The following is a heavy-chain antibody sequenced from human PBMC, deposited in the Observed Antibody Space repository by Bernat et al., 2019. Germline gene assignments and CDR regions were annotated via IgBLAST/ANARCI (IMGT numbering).Heavy chain of an antibody. CDR3: ARSPATGTVDY. D-gene: IGHD1-1*01. J-gene: IGHJ4*02. Sequence: EVQLLESGGDLVQPGGSLRLSCAASGFTFNNYWMSWVRQAPGKGLEWVANINQDGSDKYYVDSVRGRFTISRDNAKNSLFLQMNSLRAEDTAVYYCARSPATGTVDYWGQGTLVTVSS. CDR1: GFTFNNYW. V-gene: IGHV3-7*03. CDR2: INQDGSDK.